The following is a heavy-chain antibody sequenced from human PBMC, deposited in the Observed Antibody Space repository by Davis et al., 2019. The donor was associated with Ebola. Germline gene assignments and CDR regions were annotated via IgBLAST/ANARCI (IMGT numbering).Heavy chain of an antibody. CDR2: IYYRGST. Sequence: SETLSLTCTVSGGSVSNYYWSWIRQPPGKGLEWIGYIYYRGSTNYNPSLKSRVTISVDTSKNQFSLKLSSVTAADTAVYYCARGIHDYIWGSYRPWGQGTLVTVSS. CDR3: ARGIHDYIWGSYRP. V-gene: IGHV4-59*02. D-gene: IGHD3-16*02. CDR1: GGSVSNYY. J-gene: IGHJ5*02.